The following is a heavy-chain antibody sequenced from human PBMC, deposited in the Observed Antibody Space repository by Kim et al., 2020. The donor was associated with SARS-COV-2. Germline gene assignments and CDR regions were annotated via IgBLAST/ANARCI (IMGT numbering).Heavy chain of an antibody. CDR3: ARGRLMNGDYLWFDP. D-gene: IGHD4-17*01. J-gene: IGHJ5*02. CDR2: ISSSSSYI. Sequence: GGSLRLSCAASGFTFSSYSMNWVRQAPGKGLEWVSSISSSSSYIYYADSVKGRFTISRDNAKNSLYLQMNSLRAEDTAVYYCARGRLMNGDYLWFDPWGQGTLVTVSS. V-gene: IGHV3-21*01. CDR1: GFTFSSYS.